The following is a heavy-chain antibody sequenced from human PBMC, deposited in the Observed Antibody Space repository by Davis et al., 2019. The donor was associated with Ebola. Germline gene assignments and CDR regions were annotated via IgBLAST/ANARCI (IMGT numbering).Heavy chain of an antibody. CDR2: LSGSGGST. D-gene: IGHD3-3*01. CDR3: ARSGLSFGVVKYHYGMDV. Sequence: GESLKISCAASGFTFNIYAMSWVRQAPGKGLEWVSSLSGSGGSTFYADSVKGRFTISRDNSKTTLYLQMNSLRAEDTAVYYCARSGLSFGVVKYHYGMDVWGKGTTVTVSS. J-gene: IGHJ6*04. V-gene: IGHV3-23*01. CDR1: GFTFNIYA.